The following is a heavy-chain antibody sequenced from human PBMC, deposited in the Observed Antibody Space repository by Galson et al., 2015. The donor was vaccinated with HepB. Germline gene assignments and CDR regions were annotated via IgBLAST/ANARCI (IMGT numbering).Heavy chain of an antibody. D-gene: IGHD4-23*01. CDR3: TILFTTVVTKLDY. J-gene: IGHJ4*02. Sequence: SLRLSCAASGFTFSGSAMHWVRQASGKGLEWVGRIRSKANSYATAYAASVKGRFTISRDDSKNTAYLQMNSLKTEDTAVYYCTILFTTVVTKLDYWGQGTLVTVSS. V-gene: IGHV3-73*01. CDR2: IRSKANSYAT. CDR1: GFTFSGSA.